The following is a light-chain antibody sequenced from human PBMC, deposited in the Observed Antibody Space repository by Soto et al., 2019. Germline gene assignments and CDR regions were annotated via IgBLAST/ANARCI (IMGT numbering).Light chain of an antibody. CDR1: QSISSW. CDR3: QQYNSYSRT. V-gene: IGKV1-5*03. Sequence: DIQMTQSPSTLSAYVGDRVTITCRASQSISSWLAWYQQKPGKAAKLLIYKASSLESGVPSRFSGSGYGTEFTLTISSLQPDDFATYYCQQYNSYSRTFGQGTKVQIK. J-gene: IGKJ1*01. CDR2: KAS.